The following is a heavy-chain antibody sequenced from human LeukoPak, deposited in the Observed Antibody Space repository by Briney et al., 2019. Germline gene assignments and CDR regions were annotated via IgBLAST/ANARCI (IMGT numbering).Heavy chain of an antibody. J-gene: IGHJ4*02. V-gene: IGHV4-34*01. CDR2: INHSGST. CDR3: ARGPALQILGVVIIGYFDY. D-gene: IGHD3-3*01. CDR1: GGSFSGYY. Sequence: SETLSLTCAVYGGSFSGYYWSWIRQPPGKGLEWIGEINHSGSTNYNPSHKSRVTISVDTSKNQFSLKLSSVTAADTAVYYCARGPALQILGVVIIGYFDYWGQGTLVTVSS.